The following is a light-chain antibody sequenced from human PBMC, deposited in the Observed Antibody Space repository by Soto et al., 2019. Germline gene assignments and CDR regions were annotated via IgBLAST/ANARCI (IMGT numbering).Light chain of an antibody. V-gene: IGKV3-15*01. CDR3: QQYNNWPPYT. CDR2: GAS. CDR1: QSVSSN. J-gene: IGKJ2*01. Sequence: EIVMTQSPATLSVSPGERATLFCRASQSVSSNLAWYQQKPGQAPRLLIYGASTRATGIPARFSVSGSGTEFTLTISSLQSEDFAVDYCQQYNNWPPYTFGQGTKLEIK.